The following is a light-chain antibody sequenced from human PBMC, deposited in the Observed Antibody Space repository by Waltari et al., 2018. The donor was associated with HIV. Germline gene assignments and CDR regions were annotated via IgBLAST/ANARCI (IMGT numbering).Light chain of an antibody. CDR2: DDS. J-gene: IGLJ1*01. V-gene: IGLV3-21*02. Sequence: SYVLTQPPSVSVAPGQMASLACGGNNIGSKSVHWYQQKPGQAPLLVVYDDSARPSGIPERFSGSNSGHTATLTISRVEAGDEADYFCQVWDSNSDQFVFGSGTKVTVL. CDR3: QVWDSNSDQFV. CDR1: NIGSKS.